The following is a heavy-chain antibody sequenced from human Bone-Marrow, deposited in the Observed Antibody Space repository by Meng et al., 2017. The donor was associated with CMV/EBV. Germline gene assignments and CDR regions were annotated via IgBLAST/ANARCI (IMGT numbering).Heavy chain of an antibody. V-gene: IGHV3-30*04. J-gene: IGHJ6*02. CDR2: ISYDGRNK. CDR3: AREGAGYCSSTSCYVTYYYYGMDV. Sequence: GGSLRPSCAASGFSFSRYVIHWVRHAPGKGLEWLAVISYDGRNKYYGDSVKGRITISRDNSKNTVYLQMNSLRTEDTAVYYCAREGAGYCSSTSCYVTYYYYGMDVWGQGTTVTVSS. CDR1: GFSFSRYV. D-gene: IGHD2-2*01.